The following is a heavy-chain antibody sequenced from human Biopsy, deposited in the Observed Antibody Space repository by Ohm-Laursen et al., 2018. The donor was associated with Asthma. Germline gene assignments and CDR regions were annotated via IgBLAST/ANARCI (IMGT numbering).Heavy chain of an antibody. V-gene: IGHV3-30*18. CDR2: ISFDGTNR. D-gene: IGHD1-26*01. CDR3: AKDVFPGWELRRGPDY. Sequence: SLRLSCSASGFSFSNYGMHWVRQAPGKGLDWVAVISFDGTNRNYTDSVKGRFTISRDNSRNTLHLQMNSLRAEDTAAYYCAKDVFPGWELRRGPDYWGQGTLVTVSS. CDR1: GFSFSNYG. J-gene: IGHJ4*02.